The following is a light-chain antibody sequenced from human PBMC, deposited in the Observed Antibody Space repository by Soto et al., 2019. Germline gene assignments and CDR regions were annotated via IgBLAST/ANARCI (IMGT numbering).Light chain of an antibody. CDR3: QQSYSTPLT. CDR1: QSIISY. V-gene: IGKV1-39*01. CDR2: DAS. Sequence: DIQMTQSPSSLSASVGDRVTITCRASQSIISYLNWYHKKPGKAPKLLIYDASSLQSGVPSRFSGSGSGTDFTLTISSLQPEESATYYCQQSYSTPLTFGGGTKVEIK. J-gene: IGKJ4*01.